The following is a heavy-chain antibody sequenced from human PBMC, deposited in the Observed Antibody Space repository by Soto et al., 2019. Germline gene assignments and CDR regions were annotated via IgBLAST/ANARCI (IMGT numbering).Heavy chain of an antibody. CDR1: GFRFTDVW. J-gene: IGHJ3*02. V-gene: IGHV3-15*01. CDR3: AADAQGSSGDWPGAFDI. Sequence: EVQLVESGGGVIKAGGSLRLSCEASGFRFTDVWMTWVRQAPGKGLEWVGRIKRKMDGETTEYAAPVKGRYSISRDDLKNTVFLQKNSLKSGDTGVYYCAADAQGSSGDWPGAFDIWGQGTMVIVSS. CDR2: IKRKMDGETT. D-gene: IGHD3-22*01.